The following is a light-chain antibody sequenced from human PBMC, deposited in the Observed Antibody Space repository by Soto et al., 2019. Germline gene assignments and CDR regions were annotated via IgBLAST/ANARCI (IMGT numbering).Light chain of an antibody. CDR3: LQYYNFSWT. CDR1: QDIRNT. J-gene: IGKJ1*01. CDR2: AAS. Sequence: AIRMTQSPSSLSASVGDRVAISCRASQDIRNTLAWYQQKPGEAPKLLIFAASNLQSGVPSRFSGSGSVTDFTLAITGLQPEDFATYYCLQYYNFSWTFGQGTKVDIK. V-gene: IGKV1-6*01.